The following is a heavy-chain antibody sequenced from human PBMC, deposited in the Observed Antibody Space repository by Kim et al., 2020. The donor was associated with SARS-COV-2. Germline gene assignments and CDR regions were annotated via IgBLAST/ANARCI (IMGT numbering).Heavy chain of an antibody. CDR2: ISSSSSYI. J-gene: IGHJ5*02. CDR3: ARDPSGYDRWFDP. D-gene: IGHD5-12*01. Sequence: GSLRLSCAASGFTFSSYSMNWVRQAPGKGLEWVSSISSSSSYIYYADSVKGRFIISRDNAKNSLYLQMNSLRAEDTAVYYCARDPSGYDRWFDPWGQGTLVTVSS. V-gene: IGHV3-21*01. CDR1: GFTFSSYS.